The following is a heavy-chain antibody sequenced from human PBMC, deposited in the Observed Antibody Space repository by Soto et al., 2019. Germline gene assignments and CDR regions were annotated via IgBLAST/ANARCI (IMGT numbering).Heavy chain of an antibody. CDR2: ISGSGGST. CDR1: GFTFRNHA. CDR3: AKVLQRRGSGWYYFDY. J-gene: IGHJ4*02. V-gene: IGHV3-23*01. D-gene: IGHD6-19*01. Sequence: PGGSLRLSCAASGFTFRNHAMTWVRQAPGKGLEWVSAISGSGGSTYYADSVKGRFTISRDNSKNTLYLQMNSLRAEDTAVYYCAKVLQRRGSGWYYFDYWGQGTLVTVSS.